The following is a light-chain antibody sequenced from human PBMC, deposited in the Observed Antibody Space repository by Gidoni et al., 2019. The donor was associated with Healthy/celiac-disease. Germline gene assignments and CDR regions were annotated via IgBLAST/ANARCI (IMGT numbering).Light chain of an antibody. CDR3: QQYNNWPRT. J-gene: IGKJ1*01. V-gene: IGKV3-15*01. Sequence: EIVMTQSPATLSVSPGERATLSCRASQSVSSNLAWYQQKPGQAPRLLIYGASTRATGIPARFSCSGSGTEFTLTISSLQSEYFAVYYCQQYNNWPRTFGQGTKVEIK. CDR1: QSVSSN. CDR2: GAS.